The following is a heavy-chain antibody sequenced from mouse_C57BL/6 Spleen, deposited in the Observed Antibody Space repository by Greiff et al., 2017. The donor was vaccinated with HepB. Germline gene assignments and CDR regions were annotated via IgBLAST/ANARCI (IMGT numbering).Heavy chain of an antibody. Sequence: QVQLQQPGAELVKPGASVKMSCKASGYTFTSYWITWVKQRPGQGLEWIGDIYPGSGSTNYNEKFKSKATLTVDTSSSTAYMQLSSLTSEDSAVYYGAGGRVTTVRGYFDVWGTGTTVTVSS. V-gene: IGHV1-55*01. D-gene: IGHD1-1*01. CDR2: IYPGSGST. J-gene: IGHJ1*03. CDR1: GYTFTSYW. CDR3: AGGRVTTVRGYFDV.